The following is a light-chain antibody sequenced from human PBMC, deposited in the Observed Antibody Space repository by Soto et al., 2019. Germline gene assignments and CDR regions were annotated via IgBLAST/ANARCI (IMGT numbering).Light chain of an antibody. Sequence: EVVMRQSPATLSVSPGEGATLSCRASQGIGDTLAWYQHKPGQTPRLLIYDTSTRATGVPTRFTGSGSGTDFTLTISRLEPEDFAVFYCHQYGSSPQTFGQGTKVDIK. J-gene: IGKJ1*01. CDR1: QGIGDT. V-gene: IGKV3-20*01. CDR3: HQYGSSPQT. CDR2: DTS.